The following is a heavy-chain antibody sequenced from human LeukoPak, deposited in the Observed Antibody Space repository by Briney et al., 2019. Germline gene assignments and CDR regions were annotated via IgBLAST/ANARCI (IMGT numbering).Heavy chain of an antibody. CDR2: INYSGST. CDR1: GGSFSAYY. V-gene: IGHV4-34*01. Sequence: PSETLSLTCTVYGGSFSAYYWHWFRQPPGKGLEWIGEINYSGSTKYNPSLKSRVTISIDTSKNQFSLKLSSVTAADTAVYYCARGLAATADRALDYWGQGTLVTVSS. D-gene: IGHD6-13*01. J-gene: IGHJ4*02. CDR3: ARGLAATADRALDY.